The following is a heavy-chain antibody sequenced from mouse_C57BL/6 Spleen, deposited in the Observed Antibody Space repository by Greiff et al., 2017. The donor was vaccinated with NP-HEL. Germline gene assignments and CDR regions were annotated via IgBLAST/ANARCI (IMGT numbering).Heavy chain of an antibody. CDR3: ARQLLRNYYAMDY. D-gene: IGHD1-1*01. V-gene: IGHV2-6-1*01. CDR2: IWSDGST. CDR1: GFSLTSYG. J-gene: IGHJ4*01. Sequence: VKLVESGPGLVAPSQSLSITCTVSGFSLTSYGVHWVRQPPGKGLEWLVVIWSDGSTTYNSALKSRLSISKDNSKSQVFLKMNSLQTDDTARYYCARQLLRNYYAMDYWGQGTSVTVSS.